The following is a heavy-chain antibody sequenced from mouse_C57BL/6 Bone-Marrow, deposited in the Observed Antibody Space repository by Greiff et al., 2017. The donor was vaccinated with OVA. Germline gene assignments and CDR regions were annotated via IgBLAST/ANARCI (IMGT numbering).Heavy chain of an antibody. J-gene: IGHJ2*01. CDR2: INPYNGDT. Sequence: EVKLMESGPELVKPGDSVKISCKASGYSFTGYFMNWVMQSHGKSLEWIGRINPYNGDTFYNQKFKGKATLTVDKSSSTAHMELRSLTSEDSAVYYCARRGDGRGRGFDYWGQGTTLTVSS. V-gene: IGHV1-20*01. D-gene: IGHD3-3*01. CDR1: GYSFTGYF. CDR3: ARRGDGRGRGFDY.